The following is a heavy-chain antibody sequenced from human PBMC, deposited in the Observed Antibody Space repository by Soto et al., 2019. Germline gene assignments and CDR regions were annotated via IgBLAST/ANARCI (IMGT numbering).Heavy chain of an antibody. CDR3: GGERVDTAMVWPLNWFDP. V-gene: IGHV4-59*08. D-gene: IGHD5-18*01. Sequence: PSETLSLTCTVSGGSISSYYWSWIRQPPGKGLEWIGYIYYSGSTNYNPSLKSRVTISVDTSKNQFSLKLSSVTAADTAVYYCGGERVDTAMVWPLNWFDPWGQGTLVTVSS. CDR1: GGSISSYY. CDR2: IYYSGST. J-gene: IGHJ5*02.